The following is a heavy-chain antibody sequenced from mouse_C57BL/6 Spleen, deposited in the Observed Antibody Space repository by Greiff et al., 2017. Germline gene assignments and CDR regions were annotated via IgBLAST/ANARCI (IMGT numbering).Heavy chain of an antibody. D-gene: IGHD2-4*01. J-gene: IGHJ3*01. Sequence: QVQLQQPGAELVKPGASVKMSCKASGYTFTSYWITWVKQRPGQGLEWIGDIYPGSGSTNYNEKFKSKATLTVYTSSRPAYMQLSSLTSEDSAVYYCARWDDYDGAWFAYWGQGTLVTVSA. CDR1: GYTFTSYW. V-gene: IGHV1-55*01. CDR3: ARWDDYDGAWFAY. CDR2: IYPGSGST.